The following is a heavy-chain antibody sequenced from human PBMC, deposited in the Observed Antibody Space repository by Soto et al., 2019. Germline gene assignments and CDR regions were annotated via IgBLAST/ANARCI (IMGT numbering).Heavy chain of an antibody. V-gene: IGHV4-59*01. Sequence: PSETLSLTCTVSGGSISSYYGSWIRQPPGKGLEWIGYIYYSGSTNYNPSLKSRVTISVDTSKNQFSLKLSSVTAADTAVYYCAKVEVATTLAYYFDYWGQGTLVTVSS. J-gene: IGHJ4*02. CDR3: AKVEVATTLAYYFDY. D-gene: IGHD5-12*01. CDR2: IYYSGST. CDR1: GGSISSYY.